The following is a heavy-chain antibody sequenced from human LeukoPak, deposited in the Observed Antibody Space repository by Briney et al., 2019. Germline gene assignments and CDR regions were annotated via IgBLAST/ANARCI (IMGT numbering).Heavy chain of an antibody. CDR2: IYYSGST. J-gene: IGHJ4*02. CDR3: ARARPRYFDWLHYPYYFDY. Sequence: SETLSLTCTVSGGSISSSSYYWGWIRQPPGKGLEWIGRIYYSGSTYYNPSLKSRVTISVDTSKNQFSLKLSSVTAADTAVYYCARARPRYFDWLHYPYYFDYWGQGTLVTVSS. D-gene: IGHD3-9*01. V-gene: IGHV4-39*07. CDR1: GGSISSSSYY.